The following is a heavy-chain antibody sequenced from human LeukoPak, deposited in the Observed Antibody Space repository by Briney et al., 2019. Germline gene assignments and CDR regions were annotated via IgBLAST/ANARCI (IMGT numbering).Heavy chain of an antibody. V-gene: IGHV1-46*01. CDR3: ARDHNGDSSGYYYLFDY. CDR2: INPSGGST. J-gene: IGHJ4*02. Sequence: ASVKVSCKASGYTFTSYYMHWVRQAPGQGLEWMGIINPSGGSTSYAQRFQGRVTMTRDTSTSTVYMELSSLRSEDTVAYYCARDHNGDSSGYYYLFDYWGQGTLVTVSS. CDR1: GYTFTSYY. D-gene: IGHD3-22*01.